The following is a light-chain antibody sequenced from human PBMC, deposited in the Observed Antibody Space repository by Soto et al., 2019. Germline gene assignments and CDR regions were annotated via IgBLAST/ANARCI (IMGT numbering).Light chain of an antibody. CDR3: QQSGTSPYT. J-gene: IGKJ2*01. CDR2: VAS. Sequence: ESVLTQSPCTLSLSPGASATLSCRASQSVSGYYLAWYQQKPGQSPRLLIYVASSRATGIPDRFSGSGSGTDCTLTVSRLDPEDFALYYWQQSGTSPYTFGQGTRLVIK. CDR1: QSVSGYY. V-gene: IGKV3-20*01.